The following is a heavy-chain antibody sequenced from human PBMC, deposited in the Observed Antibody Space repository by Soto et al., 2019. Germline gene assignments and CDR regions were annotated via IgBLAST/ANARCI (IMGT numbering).Heavy chain of an antibody. D-gene: IGHD1-20*01. V-gene: IGHV1-18*01. J-gene: IGHJ2*01. CDR3: ARLGGGRGITARRYFDL. CDR1: GYTFTSYG. Sequence: QVQLVQSGAEVKKPGASVTVSCKASGYTFTSYGISWVRQAPGQGLEWMGWISAYNGHTNYAQTLQGRVTMTTDPSTITAYMELRSLRSDDTAVDYCARLGGGRGITARRYFDLWGRGTLVTVSS. CDR2: ISAYNGHT.